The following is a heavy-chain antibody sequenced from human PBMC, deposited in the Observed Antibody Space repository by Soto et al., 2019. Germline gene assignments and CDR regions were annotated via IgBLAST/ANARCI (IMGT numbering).Heavy chain of an antibody. D-gene: IGHD3-22*01. J-gene: IGHJ4*02. CDR1: GFTFSSYA. CDR3: ARDRSYYDSSGSYSPPY. V-gene: IGHV3-23*01. CDR2: ISGSAATT. Sequence: EVQLLESGGGLVQPGGSLRLSCAASGFTFSSYAMNWVRQAPGKGLEWVSAISGSAATTHFADSVKGRFTNSRDTSKNTLYLQMNSLRAEDTAVYYCARDRSYYDSSGSYSPPYWGQGTLVTVSS.